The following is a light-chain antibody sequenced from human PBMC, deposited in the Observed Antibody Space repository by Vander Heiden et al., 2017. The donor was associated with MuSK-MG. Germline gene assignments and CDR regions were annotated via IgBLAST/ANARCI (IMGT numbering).Light chain of an antibody. CDR2: YKSDSDK. CDR3: MIWHSSAVV. Sequence: QAVLTQPSSLSASPGASASLTCTLRSGINVGTYRIYWYQQKPGSPPQYLLRYKSDSDKQQGSGVPSRFAGSKDASANAGILLISGLQSEEEADYYCMIWHSSAVVCGGGTKLTVL. J-gene: IGLJ2*01. CDR1: SGINVGTYR. V-gene: IGLV5-45*03.